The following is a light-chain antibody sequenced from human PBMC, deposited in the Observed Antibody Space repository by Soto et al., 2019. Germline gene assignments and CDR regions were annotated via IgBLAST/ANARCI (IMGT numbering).Light chain of an antibody. Sequence: EIVLTQSPGTLSLTQGERATLSCRASQSVSNSYLAWYQQKPGQAPRLLIYGASIRATGIPDRFSGSGSGTDFTLTISRLEPEDFAVYYCQQYGSSPLTFGGGTKVEIK. J-gene: IGKJ4*01. V-gene: IGKV3-20*01. CDR2: GAS. CDR1: QSVSNSY. CDR3: QQYGSSPLT.